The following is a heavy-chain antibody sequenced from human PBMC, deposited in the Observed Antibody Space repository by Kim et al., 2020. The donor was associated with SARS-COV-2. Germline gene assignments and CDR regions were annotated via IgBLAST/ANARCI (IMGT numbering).Heavy chain of an antibody. Sequence: SETLSLTCTVSGGSISSSSYYWGWIRQPPGNGLEWIGSIYYSGSTYYNPSLKSRVTISVDTSKNQFSLKLSPVTAADTAVYYCARHVQPKYGGNPRHWYFDLWGRGTLVTVSS. CDR1: GGSISSSSYY. CDR3: ARHVQPKYGGNPRHWYFDL. D-gene: IGHD2-15*01. CDR2: IYYSGST. J-gene: IGHJ2*01. V-gene: IGHV4-39*01.